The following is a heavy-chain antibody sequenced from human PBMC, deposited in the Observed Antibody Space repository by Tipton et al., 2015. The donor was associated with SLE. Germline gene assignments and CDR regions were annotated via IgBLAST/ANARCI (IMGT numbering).Heavy chain of an antibody. J-gene: IGHJ4*02. Sequence: GSLRLSCAASGFTFSSYSMNWVRQAPGKGLEWVSSISRSSSYIYYADSMKGRFTISRDNAKTSLYLQMNSLGAEDTAVYYCARGRGIPGIVAAGVDHWGRGTLVTVSS. V-gene: IGHV3-21*03. CDR3: ARGRGIPGIVAAGVDH. CDR1: GFTFSSYS. CDR2: ISRSSSYI. D-gene: IGHD6-13*01.